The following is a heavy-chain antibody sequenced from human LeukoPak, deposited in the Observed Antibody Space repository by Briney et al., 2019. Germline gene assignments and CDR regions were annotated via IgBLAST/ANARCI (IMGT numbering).Heavy chain of an antibody. CDR1: GYSVTNHF. D-gene: IGHD1-1*01. CDR2: MSFDGSNT. Sequence: SCKAPGYSVTNHFVHWVRQAPGKELEWVAVMSFDGSNTHYADSVKGRFTVSRDNSKNTLYLQMTSLRADDTAVYYCARDAGTWGYGYNFDCWGQGTLVTVSS. J-gene: IGHJ4*02. V-gene: IGHV3-30*03. CDR3: ARDAGTWGYGYNFDC.